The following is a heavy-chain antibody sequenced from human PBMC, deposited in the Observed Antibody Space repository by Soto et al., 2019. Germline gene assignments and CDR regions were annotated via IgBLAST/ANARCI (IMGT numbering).Heavy chain of an antibody. Sequence: QVQLQESGPGLVKPSGTLSLTCAVSGASISSSNWWSWVRQPPGKGLEWIGEIYQIGHTNYNPSLESRVTISVDKSKNQLSLRLSSVTAADTAVYYCARRTWGMDVWGQGTTVIVSS. CDR3: ARRTWGMDV. CDR1: GASISSSNW. CDR2: IYQIGHT. J-gene: IGHJ6*02. V-gene: IGHV4-4*02. D-gene: IGHD2-8*01.